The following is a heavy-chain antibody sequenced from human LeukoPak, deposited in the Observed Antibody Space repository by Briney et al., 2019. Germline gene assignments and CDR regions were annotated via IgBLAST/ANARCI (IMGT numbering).Heavy chain of an antibody. CDR2: INSDGSST. V-gene: IGHV3-74*01. Sequence: GRSLRLSCAASGFTFSSYWMHWVRHAPGKGLVWVSRINSDGSSTSYADSVKGRFTISRDNAKNTLYLQMNSLRAEDTAVYYCAHDDYYDSSGYRSLWGQGTLVTVSS. CDR3: AHDDYYDSSGYRSL. J-gene: IGHJ4*02. CDR1: GFTFSSYW. D-gene: IGHD3-22*01.